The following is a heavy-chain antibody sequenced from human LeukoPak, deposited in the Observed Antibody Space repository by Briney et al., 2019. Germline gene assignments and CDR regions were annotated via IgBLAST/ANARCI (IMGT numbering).Heavy chain of an antibody. D-gene: IGHD2-8*01. Sequence: SETLSLTCTVSGGSISSSSYYWGWIRQPPGKGLEWIGSIYYSGSTYYNPSLKSRVTVSVDTSKNQFSLKLSSVTAADTAVYYCARAVRNGPYYFDYWGQGTLVTVSS. J-gene: IGHJ4*02. V-gene: IGHV4-39*01. CDR1: GGSISSSSYY. CDR3: ARAVRNGPYYFDY. CDR2: IYYSGST.